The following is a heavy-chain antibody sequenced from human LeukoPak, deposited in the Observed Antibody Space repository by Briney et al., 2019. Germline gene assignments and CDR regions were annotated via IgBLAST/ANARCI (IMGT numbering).Heavy chain of an antibody. Sequence: SETLSLTCAGYGGSFSGYYWSWIRQPPGKGLEWIGEINHSGSTNYNPSLKSRVTISVDTSKNQFSLKLSSVTAADTAVYYCARNSNYDYWGQGTLVTVSS. CDR3: ARNSNYDY. CDR1: GGSFSGYY. D-gene: IGHD4-11*01. CDR2: INHSGST. V-gene: IGHV4-34*01. J-gene: IGHJ4*02.